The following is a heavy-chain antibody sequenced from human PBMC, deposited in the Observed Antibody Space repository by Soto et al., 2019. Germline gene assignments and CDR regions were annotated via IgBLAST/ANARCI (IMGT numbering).Heavy chain of an antibody. V-gene: IGHV4-38-2*01. CDR1: GYSISSGYY. D-gene: IGHD2-15*01. CDR3: ARKSLSGVCSGGSCVGEGWFDP. Sequence: SETLSLTCAVSGYSISSGYYWGWIRQPPGKGLEWIGSIYHSGSTYYNPSFKSRVTISVDTSKNQFSLKPSSVTAADTAVYYCARKSLSGVCSGGSCVGEGWFDPWGQGTLVTVSS. J-gene: IGHJ5*02. CDR2: IYHSGST.